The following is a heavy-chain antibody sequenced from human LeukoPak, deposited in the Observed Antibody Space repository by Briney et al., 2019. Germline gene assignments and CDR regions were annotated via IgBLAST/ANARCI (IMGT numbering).Heavy chain of an antibody. CDR2: IYYSGST. CDR3: ARDRQLELPYYYYYYYMDV. CDR1: GGSISSSSYY. Sequence: SSESLSLTCTVSGGSISSSSYYWGWICQPPGKGLEWIGSIYYSGSTYYNPSLKSRVTISVDTSKNQFSLKLSSVTAADTAVYYCARDRQLELPYYYYYYYMDVWGKGTTVTISS. D-gene: IGHD1-7*01. V-gene: IGHV4-39*07. J-gene: IGHJ6*03.